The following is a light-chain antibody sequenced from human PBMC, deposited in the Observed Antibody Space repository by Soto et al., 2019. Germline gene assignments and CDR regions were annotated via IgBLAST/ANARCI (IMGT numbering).Light chain of an antibody. CDR2: GAS. CDR1: QSVSTN. J-gene: IGKJ2*01. V-gene: IGKV3-15*01. CDR3: QQYNNWPYT. Sequence: EIVMTQSPDTLSVSPGERATLSCRASQSVSTNLAWYQQKPGQAPRLLIYGASTRATGIPARFSGSGSGTDFKLTISSLQSEDFAVYHCQQYNNWPYTFGQGTKLEIK.